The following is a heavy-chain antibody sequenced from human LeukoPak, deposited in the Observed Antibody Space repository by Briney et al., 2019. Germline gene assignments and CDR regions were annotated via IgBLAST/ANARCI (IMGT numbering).Heavy chain of an antibody. CDR3: ARRYYYGSGRNGMDV. Sequence: GGPIRDSPSVAEFTLSDYYRCWIRPDQEKGLEWVSYISSSGSTIYYADSVKGRFTISRDNAKNSLYLQMNSLRAEDTAVYYCARRYYYGSGRNGMDVWGQGTTVTVSS. V-gene: IGHV3-11*01. CDR2: ISSSGSTI. J-gene: IGHJ6*02. CDR1: EFTLSDYY. D-gene: IGHD3-10*01.